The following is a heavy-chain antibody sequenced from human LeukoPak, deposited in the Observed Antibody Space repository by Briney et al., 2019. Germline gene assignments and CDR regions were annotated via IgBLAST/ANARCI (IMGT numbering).Heavy chain of an antibody. CDR1: GGSFSGYY. V-gene: IGHV4-34*01. CDR2: INHSGST. CDR3: AREEATVAGTKNWFDP. D-gene: IGHD6-19*01. J-gene: IGHJ5*02. Sequence: PSETLSLTCAVYGGSFSGYYWSWIRQPPGKGLEWIGEINHSGSTNYNTSLKSRVTISVDTSKNQFSLKLSSVTAADTAVYYCAREEATVAGTKNWFDPWGQGTLVTVSS.